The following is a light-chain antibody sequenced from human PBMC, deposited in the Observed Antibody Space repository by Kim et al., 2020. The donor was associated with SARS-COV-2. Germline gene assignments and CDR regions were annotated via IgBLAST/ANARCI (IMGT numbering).Light chain of an antibody. J-gene: IGKJ2*01. CDR3: QQSYSTLPYT. CDR2: DAS. V-gene: IGKV1-39*01. Sequence: DIQMTQSPSSLSASVGDRVTITCRASQSISSYLNWYQQKPGKAPKLLIYDASSLQSGVPSRFSGSGSGTDFILTISSLQPEDFATYYCQQSYSTLPYTFGQWTKLEI. CDR1: QSISSY.